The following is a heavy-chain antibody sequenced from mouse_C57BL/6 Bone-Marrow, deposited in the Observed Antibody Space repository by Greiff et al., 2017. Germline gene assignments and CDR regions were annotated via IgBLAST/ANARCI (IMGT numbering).Heavy chain of an antibody. CDR3: ARTKGLRRYFDY. Sequence: VQLQQPGAELVMPGASVKLSCKASGYTFTSYWMHWVKQRPGQGLEWIGEIDPSDSYTNYNQKFKGKSTLTVDKSSSTAYMQLSSLTSEDSAVYYGARTKGLRRYFDYWGQGTTLTVSS. J-gene: IGHJ2*01. CDR2: IDPSDSYT. CDR1: GYTFTSYW. V-gene: IGHV1-69*01. D-gene: IGHD2-4*01.